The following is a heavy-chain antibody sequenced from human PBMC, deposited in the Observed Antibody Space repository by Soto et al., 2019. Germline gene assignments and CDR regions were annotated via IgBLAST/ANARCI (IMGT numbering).Heavy chain of an antibody. CDR1: GFTCSGYW. D-gene: IGHD2-15*01. Sequence: PGGSLILSCVASGFTCSGYWMSWVRQAPGKGLEWVANIKQDGSEKYYVDSVKGRFTLSRDNAKNTLYLQMNSLRAEDTAVYYCARGRLRWPHDYWGQGTLVTVSS. J-gene: IGHJ4*02. V-gene: IGHV3-7*01. CDR2: IKQDGSEK. CDR3: ARGRLRWPHDY.